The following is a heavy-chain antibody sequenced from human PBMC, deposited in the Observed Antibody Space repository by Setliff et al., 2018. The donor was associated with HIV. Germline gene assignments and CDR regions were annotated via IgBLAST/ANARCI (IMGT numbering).Heavy chain of an antibody. J-gene: IGHJ4*02. V-gene: IGHV4-34*01. D-gene: IGHD4-4*01. CDR3: ARGTAPRSGTNYGGNYPLDY. CDR2: INHSGST. Sequence: PSETLSLTCAVCGGSFSGYYWSWIRQPPGKGLEWIGEINHSGSTNYNPSLKSRVTISIDTSKHQFSLKLSSVTAADTAVYFCARGTAPRSGTNYGGNYPLDYWGQGTLVTVSS. CDR1: GGSFSGYY.